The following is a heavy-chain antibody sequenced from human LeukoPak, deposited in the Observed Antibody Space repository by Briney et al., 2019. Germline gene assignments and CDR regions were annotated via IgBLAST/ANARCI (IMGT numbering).Heavy chain of an antibody. V-gene: IGHV4-39*07. CDR3: AREPYRAGPETDFDY. Sequence: SETLSLTCTVSGGSISSSSYYWGWIRQPPGKGLGWIGSIYYSGSTYYNPSLKSRVTISVDTSKNQFSLKLSSVTAADTAVYYCAREPYRAGPETDFDYWGQGTLVTVSS. CDR2: IYYSGST. D-gene: IGHD4-11*01. CDR1: GGSISSSSYY. J-gene: IGHJ4*02.